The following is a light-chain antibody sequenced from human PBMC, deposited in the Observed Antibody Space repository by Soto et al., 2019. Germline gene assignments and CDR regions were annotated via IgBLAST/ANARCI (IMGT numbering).Light chain of an antibody. CDR2: SAS. J-gene: IGKJ3*01. Sequence: ETVMTQSPATLSVSPGERATVSCRASQSIGSNLAWYQQRPGQAPRLVIHSASTRATGIPVRFSGSGSGTEFTLTISSLQSEDFAVYYCQQYGRSPLFTFGPGTTVDIK. CDR1: QSIGSN. V-gene: IGKV3-15*01. CDR3: QQYGRSPLFT.